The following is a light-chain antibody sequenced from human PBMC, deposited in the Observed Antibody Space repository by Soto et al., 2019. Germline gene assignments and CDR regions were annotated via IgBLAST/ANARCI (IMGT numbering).Light chain of an antibody. CDR3: QQYNSMGT. Sequence: DIQMTQSPSTLSASLGDRVTITCRASQSISSWLAWFQQKPGKAPKLLIYKASTLERGVPSRFSGSGSGTEFTLTISSLQPDDFATYYCQQYNSMGTFXQGTKV. J-gene: IGKJ1*01. CDR2: KAS. V-gene: IGKV1-5*03. CDR1: QSISSW.